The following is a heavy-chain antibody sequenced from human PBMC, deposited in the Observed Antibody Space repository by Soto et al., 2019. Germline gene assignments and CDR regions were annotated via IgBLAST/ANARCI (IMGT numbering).Heavy chain of an antibody. CDR3: ARACSDYGEFDY. Sequence: EVQLVESGGGLVNPGGSLRLSCAASGFSFSSYSMDWVRQAPGKGLEWVSSISPSGSYIYYADSLKGRFTISRDNAKNSLSRHMNCLRAEDTAVYYCARACSDYGEFDYWGQGALVTVSS. CDR1: GFSFSSYS. V-gene: IGHV3-21*01. J-gene: IGHJ4*02. CDR2: ISPSGSYI. D-gene: IGHD4-17*01.